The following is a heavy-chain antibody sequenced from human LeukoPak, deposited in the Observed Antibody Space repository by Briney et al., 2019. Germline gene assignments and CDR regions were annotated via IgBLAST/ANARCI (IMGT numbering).Heavy chain of an antibody. J-gene: IGHJ4*02. V-gene: IGHV2-5*02. Sequence: SGPTLVNPTQTLTLTCTFSGFSLSTSGVGVGWIRQPPGKALEWLALIYWDDDKRYSPSLESRLTLTKDTSKNQVVLKMTNMDPVDTATYYCAGGSGRTSDYWGQGALVTVSS. CDR1: GFSLSTSGVG. CDR3: AGGSGRTSDY. D-gene: IGHD3-10*01. CDR2: IYWDDDK.